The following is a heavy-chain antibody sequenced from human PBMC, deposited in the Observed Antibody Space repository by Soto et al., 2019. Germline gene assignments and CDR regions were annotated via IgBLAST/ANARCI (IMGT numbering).Heavy chain of an antibody. CDR1: GFTFSSYA. V-gene: IGHV3-30-3*01. CDR2: ISYDGSNK. J-gene: IGHJ5*02. D-gene: IGHD3-10*01. CDR3: ARAGSTMVRDTWFDP. Sequence: GGSLRFSCAASGFTFSSYAMHWVRQAPGKGLEWVAVISYDGSNKYYADSVKGRFTISRDNSKNTLYLQMNSLRAEDTAVYYCARAGSTMVRDTWFDPWGQGTLVTVSS.